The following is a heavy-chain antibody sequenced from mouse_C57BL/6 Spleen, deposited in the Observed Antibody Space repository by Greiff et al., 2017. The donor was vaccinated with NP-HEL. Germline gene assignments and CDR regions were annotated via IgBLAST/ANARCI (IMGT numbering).Heavy chain of an antibody. CDR1: GYTFTSYG. J-gene: IGHJ2*01. V-gene: IGHV1-81*01. D-gene: IGHD4-1*01. Sequence: VQLQESGAELARPGASVKLSCKASGYTFTSYGISWVKQRTGQGLEWIGEIYPRSGNTYYNEKFKGKATLTADKSSSTAYMELRSLTSEDSAVYFCAREPLGLEYYFDYWGQGTTLTVSS. CDR3: AREPLGLEYYFDY. CDR2: IYPRSGNT.